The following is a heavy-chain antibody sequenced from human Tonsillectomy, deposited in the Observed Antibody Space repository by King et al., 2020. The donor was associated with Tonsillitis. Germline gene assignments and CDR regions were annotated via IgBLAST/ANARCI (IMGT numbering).Heavy chain of an antibody. D-gene: IGHD2-21*02. J-gene: IGHJ5*02. Sequence: VQLVESGGGVVQPGRSLRLSCAASGFTFSSYAMHWVRQAPGKGLEWVAAISYDGSNKYYADSVKGRFTISRDNSKNTLYLQMNSLRAEDTAVYYCARDWHIVVVTAILRFDPWGQGTLVTVSS. V-gene: IGHV3-30-3*01. CDR1: GFTFSSYA. CDR2: ISYDGSNK. CDR3: ARDWHIVVVTAILRFDP.